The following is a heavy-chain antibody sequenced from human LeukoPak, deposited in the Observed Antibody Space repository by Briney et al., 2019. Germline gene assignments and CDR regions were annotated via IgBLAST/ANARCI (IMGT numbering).Heavy chain of an antibody. D-gene: IGHD2-2*01. CDR2: INHSGST. V-gene: IGHV4-34*01. CDR3: ARGYCSSTSCPPSY. J-gene: IGHJ4*02. Sequence: PSETLSLTCAVYGGSFSGYYWSWIRQPPGKGLEWIGEINHSGSTNYNPSLKSRVTISVDTSKNQFSLKLSSVTAADTAVYYCARGYCSSTSCPPSYWGQGTLVTVSS. CDR1: GGSFSGYY.